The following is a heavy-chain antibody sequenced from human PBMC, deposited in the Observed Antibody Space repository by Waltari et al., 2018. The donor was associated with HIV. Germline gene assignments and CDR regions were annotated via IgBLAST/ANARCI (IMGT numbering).Heavy chain of an antibody. CDR1: GYTFTGYY. J-gene: IGHJ4*02. CDR2: INPNRGGT. D-gene: IGHD2-8*01. V-gene: IGHV1-2*02. Sequence: QVQLVQSGAEVKKPGASVKVSCKASGYTFTGYYMHWVRRAPGQGLEWMGRINPNRGGTNNAQKVQGRVTMTRDTSISTAYMKLSRLRSDDTAVYYCASIGGLYANPSDYWGQGTLVTVSS. CDR3: ASIGGLYANPSDY.